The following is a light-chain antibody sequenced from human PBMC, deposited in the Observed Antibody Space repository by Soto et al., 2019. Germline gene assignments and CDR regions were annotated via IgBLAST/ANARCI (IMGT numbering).Light chain of an antibody. Sequence: QSALTQPPSASGSPGQSVTISCTGTSSDVGGYNYVSWYQQHPGKAPKLMIYEVSKRPSGVPDRFSGSKSGNTASLTVSGLQAEDDADYYCSPYAVSNNFAVFGGGTKLTVL. J-gene: IGLJ2*01. CDR3: SPYAVSNNFAV. V-gene: IGLV2-8*01. CDR1: SSDVGGYNY. CDR2: EVS.